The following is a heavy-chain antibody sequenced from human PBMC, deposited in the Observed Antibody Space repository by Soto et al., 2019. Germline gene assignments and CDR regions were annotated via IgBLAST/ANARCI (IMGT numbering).Heavy chain of an antibody. CDR3: ARDVLYCSGGSCYSAWFDP. CDR1: GGSISSGDYY. V-gene: IGHV4-30-4*01. CDR2: IYYSGST. D-gene: IGHD2-15*01. Sequence: QVQLQESGPGLVKPSQTLSLTCTVSGGSISSGDYYWSWIRQPPGKGLEWIGYIYYSGSTYYNPSLKSQVTISVDTSKNQFSLKRSSVTAADTAVYYCARDVLYCSGGSCYSAWFDPWGQGTLVTGSS. J-gene: IGHJ5*02.